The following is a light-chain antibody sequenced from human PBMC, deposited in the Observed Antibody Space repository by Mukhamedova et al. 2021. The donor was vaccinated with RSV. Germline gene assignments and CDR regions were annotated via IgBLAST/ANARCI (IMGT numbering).Light chain of an antibody. CDR3: QQYNSYPYS. CDR2: KAS. J-gene: IGKJ2*03. V-gene: IGKV1-5*03. Sequence: WYQRRVHGKAPKLLIYKASSLESGVPSRFSGSGSGTEFTLTISSLQPDNFATYYCQQYNSYPYSFGQGTKLEIK.